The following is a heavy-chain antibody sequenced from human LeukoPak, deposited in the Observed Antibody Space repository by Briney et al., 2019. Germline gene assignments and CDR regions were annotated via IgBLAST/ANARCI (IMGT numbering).Heavy chain of an antibody. CDR1: GFMFDVYT. D-gene: IGHD5-18*01. J-gene: IGHJ4*02. CDR3: AKGDVDSPMNFYH. CDR2: TNWEGGSR. Sequence: GGSLRLSCAPSGFMFDVYTMHWVRQAPGRGLEWVSLTNWEGGSRYYAASVKGRFTVSRDNRKNSLYLQMNNVRRDNTALYYCAKGDVDSPMNFYHWGQGTLVTVFS. V-gene: IGHV3-43*01.